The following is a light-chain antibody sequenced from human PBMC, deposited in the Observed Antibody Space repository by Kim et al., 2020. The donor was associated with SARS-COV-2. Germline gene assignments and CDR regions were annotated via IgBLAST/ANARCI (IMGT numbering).Light chain of an antibody. CDR2: GKN. J-gene: IGLJ3*02. Sequence: ALGQTVRITCQRDSLRSYDASWYQQKPGQAPVLVFYGKNNRPSGIPDRFSGSYSGNTASLTITAAQAEDEADYYCNSRESSTNHWMFGGGTQLTVL. V-gene: IGLV3-19*01. CDR1: SLRSYD. CDR3: NSRESSTNHWM.